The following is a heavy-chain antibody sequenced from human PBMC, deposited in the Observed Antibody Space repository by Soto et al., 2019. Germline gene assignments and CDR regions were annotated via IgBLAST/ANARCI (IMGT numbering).Heavy chain of an antibody. CDR3: ARGRAAAGTKPFDY. CDR2: IHHSGST. CDR1: GGSISSTNW. D-gene: IGHD6-13*01. Sequence: SETLSLTCAVSGGSISSTNWWTWVRQPPGKGLEWIGEIHHSGSTNYNPSLKSRVIISVDKSKNQFSLRLRSVTAADTAVYYCARGRAAAGTKPFDYWGQGKLVTVSS. J-gene: IGHJ4*02. V-gene: IGHV4-4*02.